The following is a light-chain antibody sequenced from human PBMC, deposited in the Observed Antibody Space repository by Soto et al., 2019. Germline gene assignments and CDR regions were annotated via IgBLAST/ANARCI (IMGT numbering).Light chain of an antibody. CDR2: GAS. Sequence: EIVMTQSPATLSVSPGERATLSCRASRSVSSKLAWYQQKPGQAPRLLIYGASSRATGIPDRFSGSGSGTDFTLTISRLEPEDFAVYYCQQYGSSPWTFGQGTKVDIK. J-gene: IGKJ1*01. CDR1: RSVSSK. V-gene: IGKV3-20*01. CDR3: QQYGSSPWT.